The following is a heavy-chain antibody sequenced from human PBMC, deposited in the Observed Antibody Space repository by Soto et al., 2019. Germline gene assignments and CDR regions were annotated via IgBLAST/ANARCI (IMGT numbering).Heavy chain of an antibody. J-gene: IGHJ6*02. CDR2: TIPIFGTA. D-gene: IGHD1-26*01. V-gene: IGHV1-69*01. CDR1: GGTFSSYA. Sequence: QVQLVQSGAEVKKPGSSVKVSCKASGGTFSSYAISWVRQAPGQGLEWMGGTIPIFGTANYAQKFQGRVTITADESTSRAYMELSSLRSEDTAVYYCARERISRVGDYYYYGMDVWGQGTTVTVSS. CDR3: ARERISRVGDYYYYGMDV.